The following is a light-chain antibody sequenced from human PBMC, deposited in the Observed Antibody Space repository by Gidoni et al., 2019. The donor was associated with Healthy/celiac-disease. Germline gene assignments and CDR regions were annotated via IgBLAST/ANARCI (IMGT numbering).Light chain of an antibody. CDR3: QQSYSTPWT. J-gene: IGKJ1*01. CDR2: AAS. CDR1: QSISSY. V-gene: IGKV1-39*01. Sequence: DIQMTQPPSSLSASVGDRVTITCRASQSISSYLHWYQQKPGKAPKLLIYAASRLQSGVPSRFSGRGSGTDFTLTISSLQPEDFATYYCQQSYSTPWTFGQGTKVEIK.